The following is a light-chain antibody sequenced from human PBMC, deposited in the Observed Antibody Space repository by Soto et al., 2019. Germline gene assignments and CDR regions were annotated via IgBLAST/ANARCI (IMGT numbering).Light chain of an antibody. J-gene: IGKJ1*01. Sequence: ENVLTQSPGTLFLSPGERATLSCRASQSVSGTYLTWYQQRPGQAPRLLLYGASTRATGIPGRFSGSGSGTDFTLTISRLEPEDFAVYYCQQFGTSPTFGQGTKVEIK. CDR2: GAS. V-gene: IGKV3-20*01. CDR1: QSVSGTY. CDR3: QQFGTSPT.